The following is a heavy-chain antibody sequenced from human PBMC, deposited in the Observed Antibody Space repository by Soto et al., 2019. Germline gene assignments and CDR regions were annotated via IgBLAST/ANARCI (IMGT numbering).Heavy chain of an antibody. Sequence: GGSLRLSCAASGFTFSTYAMSWVRQAPGKGLEWVAALRYDGRNKYYADSVKGRFSISRDNSKNTLEMNTLRVEGTAVYYCAREADYSGSAFDYWGQGTLVTVSS. D-gene: IGHD6-6*01. CDR1: GFTFSTYA. CDR3: AREADYSGSAFDY. J-gene: IGHJ4*02. V-gene: IGHV3-30*04. CDR2: LRYDGRNK.